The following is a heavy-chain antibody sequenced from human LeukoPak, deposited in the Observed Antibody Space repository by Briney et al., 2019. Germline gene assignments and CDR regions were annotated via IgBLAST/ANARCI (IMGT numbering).Heavy chain of an antibody. V-gene: IGHV4-4*07. D-gene: IGHD5-12*01. Sequence: SETLSLTCTVSGGSISSYSWSWMRQPAGKGLERVGRIYPRESPNYNPSLKSRVIMSVDKSKNQFSLKLRSVTAADTAVYYCAREWHHVFDYWGQGNLVTVSS. CDR2: IYPRESP. CDR3: AREWHHVFDY. J-gene: IGHJ4*02. CDR1: GGSISSYS.